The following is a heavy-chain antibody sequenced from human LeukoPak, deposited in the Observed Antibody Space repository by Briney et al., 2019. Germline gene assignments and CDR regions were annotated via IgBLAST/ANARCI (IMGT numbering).Heavy chain of an antibody. V-gene: IGHV1-8*01. CDR2: MNPNSGNT. Sequence: GASVKVSCKASGYTFTSYDINWVRQATGQGLEWMGWMNPNSGNTGYAQKFQGRVTMTRNTSISTAYMELSRLRSDDTAVYYCARSRGWYSRGDWFDPWGQGTLVTVSS. D-gene: IGHD6-19*01. CDR3: ARSRGWYSRGDWFDP. J-gene: IGHJ5*02. CDR1: GYTFTSYD.